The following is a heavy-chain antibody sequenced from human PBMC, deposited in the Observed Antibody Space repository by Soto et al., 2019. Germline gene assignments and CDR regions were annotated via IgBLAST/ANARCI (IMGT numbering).Heavy chain of an antibody. J-gene: IGHJ1*01. CDR3: ARSSVAGAGYFQH. V-gene: IGHV4-31*03. Sequence: SETLSLTCTVSGGSVSGGVYYWNWIRQHPEKGLEWIGYIYYSGSTYYNPSLRSRVTILADTSKNQFSLKLSSVTVADTAVYYCARSSVAGAGYFQHWGQGTQVTVSS. D-gene: IGHD6-19*01. CDR2: IYYSGST. CDR1: GGSVSGGVYY.